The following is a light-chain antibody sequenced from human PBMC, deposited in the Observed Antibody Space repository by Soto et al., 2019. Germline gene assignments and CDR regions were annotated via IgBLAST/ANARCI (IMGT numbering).Light chain of an antibody. V-gene: IGKV3-20*01. CDR1: QNVNNTY. CDR2: GAS. J-gene: IGKJ1*01. CDR3: QQYGASPWT. Sequence: EMGWTQSPCTLSLSPGERAILSGRASQNVNNTYLAWYQQKPGQSPRLLIYGASSRATGIPDRFSGSGSGTDFTLTISRLEPEDFVVYFFQQYGASPWTFGQGTKVEIK.